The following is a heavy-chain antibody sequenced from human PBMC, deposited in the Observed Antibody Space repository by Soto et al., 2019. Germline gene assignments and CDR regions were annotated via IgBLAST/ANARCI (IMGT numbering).Heavy chain of an antibody. CDR2: IIPIFGTA. Sequence: ASVKVSCKASGGTFSSYAISWVRQAPGQGLEWMGGIIPIFGTANYAQKFQGRVTITADESTSTAYMELSSLRSEDTAVYYCAGGYCSSTSCYPRYYYYGMDVWGQGTTVTVSS. J-gene: IGHJ6*02. CDR3: AGGYCSSTSCYPRYYYYGMDV. CDR1: GGTFSSYA. V-gene: IGHV1-69*13. D-gene: IGHD2-2*01.